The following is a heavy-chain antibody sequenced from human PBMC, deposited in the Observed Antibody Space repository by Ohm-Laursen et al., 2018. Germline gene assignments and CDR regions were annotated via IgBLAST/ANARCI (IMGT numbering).Heavy chain of an antibody. J-gene: IGHJ3*02. CDR1: GFTFSSYA. Sequence: LRLSCAASGFTFSSYAMTWVRQAPGKGLEWVSGISAGGRNTYYADSVKGRFTISRDNSKNTLYLQMNSLRVEDTAVYHCAKEGGDSGYGDIWGQGTMVTVS. CDR3: AKEGGDSGYGDI. V-gene: IGHV3-23*01. CDR2: ISAGGRNT. D-gene: IGHD5-12*01.